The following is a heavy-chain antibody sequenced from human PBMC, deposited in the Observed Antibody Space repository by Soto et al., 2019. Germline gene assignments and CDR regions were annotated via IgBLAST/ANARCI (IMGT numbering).Heavy chain of an antibody. Sequence: QVQLVQSGGEVKKPGASVKVSCKASGYTFTIYGINWVRQAPGQGLERMGWISPDNGTTNYAQKLQGRVTMTTDTSTSTAYMERRSLRSDDTAVYYCARALGYSGYAGMDVWGQGTTVTVYS. CDR1: GYTFTIYG. J-gene: IGHJ6*02. V-gene: IGHV1-18*01. CDR3: ARALGYSGYAGMDV. CDR2: ISPDNGTT. D-gene: IGHD5-12*01.